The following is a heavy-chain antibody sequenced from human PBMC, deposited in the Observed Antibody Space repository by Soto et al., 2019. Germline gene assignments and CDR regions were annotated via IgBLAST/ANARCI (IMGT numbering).Heavy chain of an antibody. CDR1: GGTFSSYA. Sequence: QVQLVQSGAEVKKPGSSVKVSCKASGGTFSSYAISWVRQAPGQGLEWMGGIIPIFGTANYAQKFQGRVTITADESTSTAYMELSSLRSEDTAVYYCARVFGVTMVRGVIMSEDVTFPPGMDVWGQGTTVTVSS. CDR3: ARVFGVTMVRGVIMSEDVTFPPGMDV. V-gene: IGHV1-69*01. D-gene: IGHD3-10*01. CDR2: IIPIFGTA. J-gene: IGHJ6*02.